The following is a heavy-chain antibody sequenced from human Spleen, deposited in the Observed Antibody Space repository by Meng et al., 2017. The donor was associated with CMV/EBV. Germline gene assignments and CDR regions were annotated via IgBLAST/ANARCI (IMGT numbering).Heavy chain of an antibody. Sequence: ETLSLTCAASGFTFSSYEMNWVRQAPGKGLVWVSRINSDGSDRTYADSVKGQFTISRDNAKNTLYLQMSSLRAEDTAVYYCARELRDNFFYYGMDVWGQGTTVTVSS. CDR2: INSDGSDR. J-gene: IGHJ6*02. D-gene: IGHD1-1*01. CDR1: GFTFSSYE. V-gene: IGHV3-74*01. CDR3: ARELRDNFFYYGMDV.